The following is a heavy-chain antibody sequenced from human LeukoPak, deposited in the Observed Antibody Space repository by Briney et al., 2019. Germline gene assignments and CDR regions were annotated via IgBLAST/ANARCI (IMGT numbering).Heavy chain of an antibody. Sequence: SVKVSCKASGGTFSSYGLSWVRQAPGHGLEWMGRIIPIFGTANYAQKFQGRVTITTDESTNTAYLELSSLGSEDTAVYYCARDPGGMTIDWLEGYYFQYWGQGTLVTVSS. J-gene: IGHJ4*02. V-gene: IGHV1-69*05. CDR2: IIPIFGTA. D-gene: IGHD3-9*01. CDR1: GGTFSSYG. CDR3: ARDPGGMTIDWLEGYYFQY.